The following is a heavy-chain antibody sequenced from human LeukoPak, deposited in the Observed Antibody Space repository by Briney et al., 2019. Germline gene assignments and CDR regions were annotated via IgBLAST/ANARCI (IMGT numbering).Heavy chain of an antibody. Sequence: GGSLRLPCAASGFTFTTYSMNWVRQAPGKGLEWVSYISGSTSTIKYADSVMGRFTISRDNAKNSLYLQMNSLRDEDTAVYYCARDLYGDYSFDYWGQGTLVTVSS. J-gene: IGHJ4*02. CDR1: GFTFTTYS. D-gene: IGHD4-17*01. V-gene: IGHV3-48*02. CDR3: ARDLYGDYSFDY. CDR2: ISGSTSTI.